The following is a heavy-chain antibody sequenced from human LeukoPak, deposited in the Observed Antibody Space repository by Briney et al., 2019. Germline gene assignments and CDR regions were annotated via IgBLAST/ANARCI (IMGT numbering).Heavy chain of an antibody. CDR3: ARVRGNDVPVAFDI. V-gene: IGHV1-69*13. J-gene: IGHJ3*02. Sequence: SVKVSCKASGGTFSSYAISWVRQAPGQGLEWMGGIIPIFGTANYAQKFQGRVTITADESTSTAYMELSSLRSEDTAVYYCARVRGNDVPVAFDIWGQGAMVTVSS. CDR2: IIPIFGTA. D-gene: IGHD1-1*01. CDR1: GGTFSSYA.